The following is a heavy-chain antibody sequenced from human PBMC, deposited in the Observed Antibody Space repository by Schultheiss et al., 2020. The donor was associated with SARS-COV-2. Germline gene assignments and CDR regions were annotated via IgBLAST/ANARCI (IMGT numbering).Heavy chain of an antibody. CDR2: IYYSGST. Sequence: SETLSLTCTVSDGSLSSGGYYWSWIRQHPGKGLEWIGYIYYSGSTYYNPSLKSRVTISVDTSKNQFSLKLSSVTAADTAVYYCARLPYYDFWSGYSPYYFDYWGQGTLVTVSS. V-gene: IGHV4-31*03. J-gene: IGHJ4*02. CDR1: DGSLSSGGYY. CDR3: ARLPYYDFWSGYSPYYFDY. D-gene: IGHD3-3*01.